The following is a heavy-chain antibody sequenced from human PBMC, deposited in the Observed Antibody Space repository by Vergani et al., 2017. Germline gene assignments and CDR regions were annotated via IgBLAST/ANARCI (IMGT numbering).Heavy chain of an antibody. Sequence: QVQLQESGQGLVQASETLSLTCDVSGFSISSRDYWGWIRQPPGKGLEWIGSIHHSGSVYYNLSLKSRVTISLDTSKNQVSLKLRSVTAADTAVYYCARSMFLRYPNCGMDVWGQGTTVTVSS. D-gene: IGHD2-21*01. CDR3: ARSMFLRYPNCGMDV. V-gene: IGHV4-38-2*01. CDR1: GFSISSRDY. CDR2: IHHSGSV. J-gene: IGHJ6*02.